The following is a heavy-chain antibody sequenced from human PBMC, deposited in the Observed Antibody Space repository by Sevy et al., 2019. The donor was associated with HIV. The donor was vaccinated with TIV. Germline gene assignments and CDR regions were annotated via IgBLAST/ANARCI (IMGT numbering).Heavy chain of an antibody. CDR2: ISYDGTNK. Sequence: GGSLRLSCAASGFTFSNYAMYWVRRAPGRGLEWMTVISYDGTNKYSADSVKGRFTISRDNSKNTLYLQMNNLRPDDSAVYYYARGLDYHYCMDVWGQGTTVTVSS. CDR3: ARGLDYHYCMDV. J-gene: IGHJ6*02. CDR1: GFTFSNYA. D-gene: IGHD2-2*03. V-gene: IGHV3-30*01.